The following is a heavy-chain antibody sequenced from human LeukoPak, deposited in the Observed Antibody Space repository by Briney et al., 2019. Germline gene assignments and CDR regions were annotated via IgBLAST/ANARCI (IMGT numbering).Heavy chain of an antibody. CDR2: INPSGGST. V-gene: IGHV1-46*03. Sequence: ASVKVSCKASGYTFTSYYMHWVRQAPGQRLEGMEIINPSGGSTSYAQKFQGRVTMTRDTSTSTVYMELSSLRSEDTAVYYCAREYYDSSGYYPDAFDIWGQGTMVTVSS. CDR1: GYTFTSYY. D-gene: IGHD3-22*01. J-gene: IGHJ3*02. CDR3: AREYYDSSGYYPDAFDI.